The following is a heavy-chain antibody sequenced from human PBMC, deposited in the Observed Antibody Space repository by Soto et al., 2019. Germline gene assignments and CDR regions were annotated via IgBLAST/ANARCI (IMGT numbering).Heavy chain of an antibody. V-gene: IGHV3-23*01. Sequence: SLRLSCAASGFTFSSYAMSWVRQAPGKGLEWVSVINPGGDYTNYADSVKGRFTISRDNFKNTLFLEMNNLRAEDTAVYYCAKDRGDAYWGQGTLVTVSS. CDR1: GFTFSSYA. CDR2: INPGGDYT. D-gene: IGHD4-17*01. CDR3: AKDRGDAY. J-gene: IGHJ4*02.